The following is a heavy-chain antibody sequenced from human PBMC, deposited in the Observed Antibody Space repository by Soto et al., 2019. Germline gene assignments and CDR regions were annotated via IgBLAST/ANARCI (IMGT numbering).Heavy chain of an antibody. CDR2: IYYSGST. J-gene: IGHJ5*02. CDR1: GASISSYY. D-gene: IGHD3-10*01. Sequence: SETLSLTCTVSGASISSYYWSWIRQPPGKGLEWIGYIYYSGSTNYNPSLKSRVTISVDTSKNQFSLKLSSVTAADTAVYYCARDTRGWFDPWGQGTLVTVSS. V-gene: IGHV4-59*01. CDR3: ARDTRGWFDP.